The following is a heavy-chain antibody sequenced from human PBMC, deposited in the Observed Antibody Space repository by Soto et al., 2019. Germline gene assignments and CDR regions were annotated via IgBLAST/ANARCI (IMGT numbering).Heavy chain of an antibody. CDR1: GFTFGRHA. D-gene: IGHD3-10*01. J-gene: IGHJ4*02. V-gene: IGHV3-30-3*01. CDR2: ISRDGSNE. CDR3: ARSRNGGVADSLDY. Sequence: QVQLVASGGGVVQQGRSLTLSCEASGFTFGRHAIHWVRQAPGKGLEWVAVISRDGSNEYYEDSVKGRFTISRDNSKNTLFLQLNSLRLEDTAVYYCARSRNGGVADSLDYWGQGTLVTVSS.